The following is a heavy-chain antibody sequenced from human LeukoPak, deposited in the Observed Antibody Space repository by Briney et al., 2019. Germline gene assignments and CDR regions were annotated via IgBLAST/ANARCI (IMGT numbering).Heavy chain of an antibody. V-gene: IGHV3-21*01. CDR2: ISDNSNYI. J-gene: IGHJ4*02. D-gene: IGHD2-2*01. CDR3: ANHFACGSTSCPPFDS. CDR1: GFTFSSYS. Sequence: PGGFLRLSCAASGFTFSSYSMNWVRQAPGKGLEWVSSISDNSNYIYYSDSVEGRFTISRDNAKNSLYLQMNSLRVEDTAVYYCANHFACGSTSCPPFDSWGQGTLVTVSS.